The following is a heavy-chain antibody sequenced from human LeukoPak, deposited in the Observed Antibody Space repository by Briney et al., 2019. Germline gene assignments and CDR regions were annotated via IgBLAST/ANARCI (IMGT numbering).Heavy chain of an antibody. Sequence: SETLSLTCAVYGGSFSGYYWSWIRQPPGKGLEWIGEINHSGSTNYNPSLKSRVTISVDTSKNQFSLKLSSVTAADTAVYYCAGKNQWLAQFDYWGQGTLVTVSS. CDR2: INHSGST. V-gene: IGHV4-34*01. D-gene: IGHD6-19*01. J-gene: IGHJ4*02. CDR3: AGKNQWLAQFDY. CDR1: GGSFSGYY.